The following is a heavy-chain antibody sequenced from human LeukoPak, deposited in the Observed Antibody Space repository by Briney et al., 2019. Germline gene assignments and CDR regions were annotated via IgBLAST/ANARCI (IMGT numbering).Heavy chain of an antibody. Sequence: SETLSLTCAVYGGSFSDYYWTWIRQPPGKGLEWIGEINHSGSTNYNPSLKSRVTISVDTSKNQFSLKLSSVTAADTAVYYCASHRYYYYYMDVWGKGTTVTVSS. J-gene: IGHJ6*03. V-gene: IGHV4-34*01. CDR2: INHSGST. CDR3: ASHRYYYYYMDV. CDR1: GGSFSDYY.